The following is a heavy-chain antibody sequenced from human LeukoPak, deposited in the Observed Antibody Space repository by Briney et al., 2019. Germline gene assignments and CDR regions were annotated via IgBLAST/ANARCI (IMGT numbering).Heavy chain of an antibody. V-gene: IGHV4-4*07. CDR1: GGSITSYY. CDR3: ARQDSSSSSDY. J-gene: IGHJ4*02. CDR2: INTSGST. D-gene: IGHD6-6*01. Sequence: PSETLSLTCTVSGGSITSYYWTWIRQSAGKGLEWIGRINTSGSTHYNPSLKSRVTMSVDTSKNQFSLNLNSVTAADTAAYYCARQDSSSSSDYWGQGTLVTVSS.